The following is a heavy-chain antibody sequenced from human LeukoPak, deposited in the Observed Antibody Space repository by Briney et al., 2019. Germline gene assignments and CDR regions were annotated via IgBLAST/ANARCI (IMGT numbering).Heavy chain of an antibody. J-gene: IGHJ4*02. CDR3: ARDSDYYDSRGSLGAY. CDR2: IYSGGST. D-gene: IGHD3-22*01. Sequence: PGGSLILSCAASGFTVSSNYMSWVRQAPGKGLEWVSVIYSGGSTYYADSVKGRFTISRDNSKNTLYLQMNSLRAEDTAVYYCARDSDYYDSRGSLGAYWGQGTLVTVSS. CDR1: GFTVSSNY. V-gene: IGHV3-53*01.